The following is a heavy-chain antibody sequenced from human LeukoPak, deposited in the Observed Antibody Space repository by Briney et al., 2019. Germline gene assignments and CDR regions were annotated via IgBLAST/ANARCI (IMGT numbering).Heavy chain of an antibody. J-gene: IGHJ4*02. D-gene: IGHD5-24*01. CDR2: IDTAGGT. V-gene: IGHV3-13*01. CDR3: ARDSGDGYGRYYFDY. CDR1: GFTFSIYD. Sequence: GGSLRLSCAASGFTFSIYDMHWVRQVTGKGLEWVSGIDTAGGTYYPDSVKGRFTMSRENAKNSLHLQMNSLRAGDTAVYYCARDSGDGYGRYYFDYWGQGTLVTVSS.